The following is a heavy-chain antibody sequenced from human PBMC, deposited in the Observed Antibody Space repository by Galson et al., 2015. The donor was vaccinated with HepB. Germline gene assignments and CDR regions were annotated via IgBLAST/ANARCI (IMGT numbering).Heavy chain of an antibody. D-gene: IGHD3-22*01. V-gene: IGHV1-3*01. CDR3: ARDNTDYYDSSGYNY. J-gene: IGHJ4*02. CDR1: GYTLTSYA. Sequence: SVKVSCKASGYTLTSYAMHWVRQAPGQRLEWMGWINAGNGNTKYSQKFQGRVTITRDTSASTAYMELSSLRSEDTAVYYCARDNTDYYDSSGYNYWGQGTLVTVSS. CDR2: INAGNGNT.